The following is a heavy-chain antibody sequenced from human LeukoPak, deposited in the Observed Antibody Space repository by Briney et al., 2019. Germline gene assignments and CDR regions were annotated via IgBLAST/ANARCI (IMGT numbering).Heavy chain of an antibody. CDR3: AKPHTPYCSGGTCYVFDF. V-gene: IGHV3-11*01. Sequence: GGSLRLSCAASGFTFSDYYMSWIRQAPGKGLEWVSYISSSGSTIYYADSVKGRYTISRDNSKNTLYLQLNSLRAEDTAVYYCAKPHTPYCSGGTCYVFDFWGQGTLVTVSS. D-gene: IGHD2-15*01. CDR1: GFTFSDYY. J-gene: IGHJ4*02. CDR2: ISSSGSTI.